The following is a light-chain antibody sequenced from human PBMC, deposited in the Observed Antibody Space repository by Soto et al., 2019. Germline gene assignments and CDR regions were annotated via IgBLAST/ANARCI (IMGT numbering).Light chain of an antibody. J-gene: IGKJ4*01. CDR3: QQRSNWPLT. CDR2: DAS. Sequence: EIVLSQSPATLSLSPGERATLSCRASQSVSSFLAWYQQKPGQAPRLLIYDASSRATGIPARFSGSGSGTDFTLIISSLEPEDVAVYYCQQRSNWPLTFGGGTKVEIK. CDR1: QSVSSF. V-gene: IGKV3-11*01.